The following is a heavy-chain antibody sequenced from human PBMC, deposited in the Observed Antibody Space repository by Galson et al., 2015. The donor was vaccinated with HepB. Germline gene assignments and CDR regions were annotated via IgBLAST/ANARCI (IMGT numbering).Heavy chain of an antibody. Sequence: SLRLSCAASGFTFSSYPMHWVRQAPGKGLEWVAAISFDATKTNYADSVKGRFIISRDNSNDTLHLQINSLRRDDTAIYYCARERGSSSVDLIKKWFDPWGQGTLVTVSS. J-gene: IGHJ5*02. V-gene: IGHV3-30-3*01. CDR2: ISFDATKT. D-gene: IGHD6-13*01. CDR3: ARERGSSSVDLIKKWFDP. CDR1: GFTFSSYP.